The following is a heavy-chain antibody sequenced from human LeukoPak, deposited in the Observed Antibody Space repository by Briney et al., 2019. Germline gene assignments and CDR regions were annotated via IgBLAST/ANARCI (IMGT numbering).Heavy chain of an antibody. D-gene: IGHD6-6*01. CDR3: ARDEYSSSSRWFDP. CDR1: GASISSSNW. CDR2: IYHSGST. J-gene: IGHJ5*02. V-gene: IGHV4-4*02. Sequence: PSETLSLTCAVSGASISSSNWLSWVRQPPGKGLEWIGEIYHSGSTNYNPSLKSRVTISVDNSKNQFSLKMSSMTAADTAVYYCARDEYSSSSRWFDPWGRGTLVTVSS.